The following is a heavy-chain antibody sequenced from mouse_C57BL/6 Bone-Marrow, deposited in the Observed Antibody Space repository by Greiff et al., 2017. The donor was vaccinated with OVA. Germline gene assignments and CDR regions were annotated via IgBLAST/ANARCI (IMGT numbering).Heavy chain of an antibody. CDR1: GFTFSDYY. CDR3: ARDGYSFDY. J-gene: IGHJ2*01. Sequence: VKVIESEGGLVQPGSSMKLSCTASGFTFSDYYMAWVRQVPEKGLEWVANINYDGSSTYYLDSLKSRFIISRDNAKNILYLQMSSLKSEDTATYYCARDGYSFDYWGQGTTLTVSS. V-gene: IGHV5-16*01. CDR2: INYDGSST.